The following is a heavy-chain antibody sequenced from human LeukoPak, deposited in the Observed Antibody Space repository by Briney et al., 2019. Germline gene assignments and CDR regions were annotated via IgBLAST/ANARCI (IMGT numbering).Heavy chain of an antibody. CDR3: AAESERWLVRT. Sequence: SETLSLTCTVSGGSISSYYWSWIRQPPGKGLEWIGYIYYSGSTNYNPSLKSRVTISIDTSKNQFSLKLTSVTAADTAVYYCAAESERWLVRTWGQGTLVTVSS. D-gene: IGHD6-19*01. CDR1: GGSISSYY. J-gene: IGHJ5*02. CDR2: IYYSGST. V-gene: IGHV4-59*01.